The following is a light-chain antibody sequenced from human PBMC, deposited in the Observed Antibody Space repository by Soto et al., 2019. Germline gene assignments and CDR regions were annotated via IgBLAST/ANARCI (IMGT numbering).Light chain of an antibody. Sequence: DIVMTQSPDSLAVSLGERATINCKSSQSVLYSSNNKNYLAWYQQKPGQPPRKLISWASARESGVPDRFSGSGCGTDFTLTISSLQAEDVAVYYCQQFYTTLGTFGQGTKLEIK. J-gene: IGKJ2*01. V-gene: IGKV4-1*01. CDR2: WAS. CDR1: QSVLYSSNNKNY. CDR3: QQFYTTLGT.